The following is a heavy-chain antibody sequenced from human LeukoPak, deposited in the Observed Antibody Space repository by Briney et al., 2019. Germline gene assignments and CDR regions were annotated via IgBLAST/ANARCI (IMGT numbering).Heavy chain of an antibody. CDR3: ARELRGYSGYGVVYYYYYMDV. CDR1: GGSFSGYY. Sequence: PSETLSLTCAVYGGSFSGYYWSWIRQSPGKGLEWIGEINHSGSTNYNPSLKSRVTISVDTSKNQFSLKLSSVTAADTAVYYCARELRGYSGYGVVYYYYYMDVWGKGTTVTISS. D-gene: IGHD5-12*01. J-gene: IGHJ6*03. CDR2: INHSGST. V-gene: IGHV4-34*01.